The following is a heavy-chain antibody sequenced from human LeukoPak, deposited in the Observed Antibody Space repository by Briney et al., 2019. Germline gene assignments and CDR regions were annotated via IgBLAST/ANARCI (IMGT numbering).Heavy chain of an antibody. CDR1: GFTFNSYA. D-gene: IGHD1-7*01. Sequence: GGSLRLSCAASGFTFNSYAMSWVRQAPGKGLEWVSAISGSGGSTYYADSVKGRFTISRDNSKNTLYLQMNSLRAEDTAVYYCAKRRGLELLYYYYMDVWGRGTTVTVFS. CDR3: AKRRGLELLYYYYMDV. J-gene: IGHJ6*03. CDR2: ISGSGGST. V-gene: IGHV3-23*01.